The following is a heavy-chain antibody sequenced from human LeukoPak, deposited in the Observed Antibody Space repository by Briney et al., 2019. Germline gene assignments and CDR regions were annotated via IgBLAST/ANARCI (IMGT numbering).Heavy chain of an antibody. CDR3: AKASWGMDV. J-gene: IGHJ6*02. CDR2: ISTIDGII. Sequence: PGGSLRLSCVASGSTFSDYFMTWIRQPPGKPLECVSYISTIDGIIYYADSVKDRFTISRDNAKSSLFLQMNNLRAEDTAVYYCAKASWGMDVWGQGSSVIVS. V-gene: IGHV3-11*01. CDR1: GSTFSDYF.